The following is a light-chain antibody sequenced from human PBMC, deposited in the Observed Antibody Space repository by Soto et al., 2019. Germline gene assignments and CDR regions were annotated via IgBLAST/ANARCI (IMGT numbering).Light chain of an antibody. V-gene: IGKV3-20*01. CDR3: RQFCSSPPRT. CDR1: QSVSSTS. Sequence: EIVLTQSPGTLSLSPGERATLSCRASQSVSSTSLAWYQHKSGPPPRLLIYAASRRATGSPDRCSSSGSGTDFTLPISRLEPEDVAVYYCRQFCSSPPRTFGGGTKVEIK. J-gene: IGKJ4*02. CDR2: AAS.